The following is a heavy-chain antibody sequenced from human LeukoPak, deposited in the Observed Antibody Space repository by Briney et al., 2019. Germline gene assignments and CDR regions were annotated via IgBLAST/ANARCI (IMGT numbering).Heavy chain of an antibody. V-gene: IGHV3-23*01. J-gene: IGHJ4*02. Sequence: PGGSLRLSCAASGFTFSSYAMSWVRQAPGKGLEWVSAISGSGGSTYYADSVKGRFTISRDNSKNTLYLQMNSPRAEDTAVYYCAKDPPLEYSSSPDYWGQGTLVTVSS. CDR2: ISGSGGST. CDR3: AKDPPLEYSSSPDY. CDR1: GFTFSSYA. D-gene: IGHD6-6*01.